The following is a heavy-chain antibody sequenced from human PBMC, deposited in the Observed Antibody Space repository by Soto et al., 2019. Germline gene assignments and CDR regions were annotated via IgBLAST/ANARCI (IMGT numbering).Heavy chain of an antibody. CDR3: VKSRVSSGLYYFDD. V-gene: IGHV3-23*01. J-gene: IGHJ4*02. D-gene: IGHD6-19*01. CDR2: ISGSGLST. CDR1: GFTFSNDA. Sequence: PGGSLRVSCTASGFTFSNDALSWVRQAPGKGLGWVSGISGSGLSTYYADSVKGRFSISRDSSTNTVHLQMKSLRAEDTALYYRVKSRVSSGLYYFDDWGQRTLVTLSS.